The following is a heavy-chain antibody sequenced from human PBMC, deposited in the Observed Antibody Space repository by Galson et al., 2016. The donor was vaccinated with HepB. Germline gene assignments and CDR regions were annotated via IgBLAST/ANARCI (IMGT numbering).Heavy chain of an antibody. CDR2: ISESGTT. CDR3: ARYDFYYGWDV. J-gene: IGHJ6*02. V-gene: IGHV4-34*01. Sequence: SETLSLTCAVYDGSFSGFYWSWIRQPPGKGLEWIGEISESGTTNYNPSLKSRVSISADKSKNQFSLKLSSVTAADTAVYYWARYDFYYGWDVWGQGTTVTVSS. CDR1: DGSFSGFY.